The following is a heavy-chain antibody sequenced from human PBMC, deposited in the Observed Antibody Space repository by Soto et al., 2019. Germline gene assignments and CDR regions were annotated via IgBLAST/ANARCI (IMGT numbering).Heavy chain of an antibody. D-gene: IGHD6-19*01. CDR1: GYTFTGYY. J-gene: IGHJ6*02. CDR2: INPNSGGT. V-gene: IGHV1-2*04. CDR3: ARDMIAVAGTPFAYYYYGMDV. Sequence: ASVKVSCKASGYTFTGYYMHWVRQAPGQGLEWMGWINPNSGGTNYAQKFQGWVTMTRDTSISTAYMELSRLRSDDTAVYYCARDMIAVAGTPFAYYYYGMDVWG.